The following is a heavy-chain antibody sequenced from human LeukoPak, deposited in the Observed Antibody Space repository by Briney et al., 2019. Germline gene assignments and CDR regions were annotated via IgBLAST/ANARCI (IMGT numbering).Heavy chain of an antibody. D-gene: IGHD2-15*01. J-gene: IGHJ4*02. CDR1: GFTFSSYA. Sequence: GRSLRLACAASGFTFSSYAMFWVRQAPGKGLEWVTIISKDGSDTFYADSVKGRFTISRDNSKNTLYLQLNSLTTEDTALYYCARDLWWLPDYWGQGTLVTVSS. V-gene: IGHV3-30-3*01. CDR3: ARDLWWLPDY. CDR2: ISKDGSDT.